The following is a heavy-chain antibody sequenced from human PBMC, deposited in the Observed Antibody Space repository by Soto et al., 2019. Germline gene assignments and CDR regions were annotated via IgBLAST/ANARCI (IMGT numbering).Heavy chain of an antibody. CDR3: ARDATFGTKGGSFDI. J-gene: IGHJ3*02. CDR1: GFPFDDFA. Sequence: GGSLKLSCTGSGFPFDDFAINWGRQSPGKGLEWVAVMWYDGTNKYYGESVKGRFTISRDNSENTLYLQMNSLRVEDTAVYYCARDATFGTKGGSFDIWGHGTLVTVSS. V-gene: IGHV3-33*01. CDR2: MWYDGTNK. D-gene: IGHD3-16*01.